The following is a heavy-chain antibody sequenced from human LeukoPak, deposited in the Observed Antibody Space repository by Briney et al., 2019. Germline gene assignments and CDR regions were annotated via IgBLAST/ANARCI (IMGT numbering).Heavy chain of an antibody. Sequence: GGSLRLSCAASGFTFSNYWMSWVRQAPGKGLEWVANMKQDGSEKYYVDSVKGRFTISRDNAKNSLYLQMNSLRVEDTAVYDCARKAYAMDVWGKGTTVTVSS. J-gene: IGHJ6*04. CDR3: ARKAYAMDV. V-gene: IGHV3-7*03. CDR2: MKQDGSEK. CDR1: GFTFSNYW.